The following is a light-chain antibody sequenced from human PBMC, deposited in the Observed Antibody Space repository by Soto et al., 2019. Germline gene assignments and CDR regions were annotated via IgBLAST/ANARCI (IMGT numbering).Light chain of an antibody. J-gene: IGKJ1*01. CDR2: ATS. V-gene: IGKV1-39*01. CDR1: QTIAGY. CDR3: HTSFSTPGT. Sequence: EIQMTQSPSSLSASVGDRVTITCRASQTIAGYLAWYQQKPGKAPRLLIYATSSLQTGVPARFRGSGSGTALTITISGPQPVDFETYYCHTSFSTPGTFGRGTKVDIK.